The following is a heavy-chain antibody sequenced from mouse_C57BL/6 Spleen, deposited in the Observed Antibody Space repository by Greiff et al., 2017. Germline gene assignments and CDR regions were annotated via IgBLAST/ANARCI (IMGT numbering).Heavy chain of an antibody. Sequence: VQLQESGAELVRPGASVTLSCKASGYTFTDYEMHWVKQTPVHGLEWIGAFDPETGGTAYNQKFKGKAILTADKSSSTAYMELRSLKAEDSAVSYSTNDYGGVWAWFAYWGQGTLVTVSA. V-gene: IGHV1-15*01. CDR2: FDPETGGT. D-gene: IGHD2-4*01. CDR1: GYTFTDYE. J-gene: IGHJ3*01. CDR3: TNDYGGVWAWFAY.